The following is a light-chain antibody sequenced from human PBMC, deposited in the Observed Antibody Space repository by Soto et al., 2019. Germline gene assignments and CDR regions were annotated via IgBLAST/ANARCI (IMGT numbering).Light chain of an antibody. CDR1: GSDIGAYKF. CDR2: EVS. V-gene: IGLV2-8*01. Sequence: QSVLTQPPSASGSPGQSVAISCTGTGSDIGAYKFVSWYQQHPGKAPRLILYEVSRRPSGVPDRVSGSKSGNTASLTVSGLLADDEADYYCSLYAGTNSVVFGGGTKLTVL. CDR3: SLYAGTNSVV. J-gene: IGLJ2*01.